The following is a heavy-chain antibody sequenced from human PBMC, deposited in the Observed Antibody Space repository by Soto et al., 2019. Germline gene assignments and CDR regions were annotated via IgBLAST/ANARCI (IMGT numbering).Heavy chain of an antibody. J-gene: IGHJ5*02. CDR1: GGSISSGTYY. Sequence: SETLSLTCTVSGGSISSGTYYWGWIRQPPGKGLEWIGSLYYTGRTYYSPSLKSRVTISVDTSKNHFSLNLTSVTAADTAVYYCARRLARGVIGWFDPWGQGTLVTV. D-gene: IGHD3-10*01. V-gene: IGHV4-39*02. CDR3: ARRLARGVIGWFDP. CDR2: LYYTGRT.